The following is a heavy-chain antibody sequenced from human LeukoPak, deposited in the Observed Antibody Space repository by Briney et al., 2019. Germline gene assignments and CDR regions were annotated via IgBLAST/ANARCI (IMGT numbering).Heavy chain of an antibody. J-gene: IGHJ4*02. CDR3: ASFSGDYAVDY. Sequence: SETLSLTCAVYGVSFSGYYWSWIRQPPGKGLEWIGEINHSGSTNYNPSLKSRVTISVDTSKNQFSLKLSSVTAADTAVYYCASFSGDYAVDYWGQGTLVTVSS. CDR2: INHSGST. V-gene: IGHV4-34*01. D-gene: IGHD4-17*01. CDR1: GVSFSGYY.